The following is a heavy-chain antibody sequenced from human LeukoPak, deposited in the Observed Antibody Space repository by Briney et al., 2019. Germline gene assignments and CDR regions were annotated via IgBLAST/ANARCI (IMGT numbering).Heavy chain of an antibody. D-gene: IGHD3-10*01. Sequence: ASVKVSCKASGYTFTGYYMHWVRQAPGQGREWMGWINPNSGGTNYAQKFQGRVTMTRDTSISTAYMELSRLRSDDTAVYYCARGYYYGSGSYSAVDYWGQGTLVTVSS. CDR3: ARGYYYGSGSYSAVDY. CDR1: GYTFTGYY. J-gene: IGHJ4*02. CDR2: INPNSGGT. V-gene: IGHV1-2*02.